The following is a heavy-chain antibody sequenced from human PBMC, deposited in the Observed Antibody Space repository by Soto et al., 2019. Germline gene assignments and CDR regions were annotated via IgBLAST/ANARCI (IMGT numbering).Heavy chain of an antibody. CDR3: ARGIKYGAYSRWFAP. Sequence: QVQLVQSGAEVKKPGASVKVSCKASGYTFTSYDINWVRQATGQGFEYLGWMNPNSGNTGYVKKFQGRVTMTRDTSMTTAYRGLSGVGSEDTAVYYCARGIKYGAYSRWFAPWGRGTLVTVPS. CDR1: GYTFTSYD. J-gene: IGHJ5*02. D-gene: IGHD4-17*01. V-gene: IGHV1-8*01. CDR2: MNPNSGNT.